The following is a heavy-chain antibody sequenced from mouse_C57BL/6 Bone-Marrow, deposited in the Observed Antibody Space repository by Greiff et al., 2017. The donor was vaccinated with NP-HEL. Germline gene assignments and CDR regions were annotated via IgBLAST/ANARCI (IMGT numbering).Heavy chain of an antibody. CDR3: ARDRAYGNYPYYYAMDY. V-gene: IGHV5-4*01. CDR1: GFTFSSYA. CDR2: ISDGGSYT. Sequence: EVKLVESGGGLVKPGGSLKLSCAASGFTFSSYAMSWVRQTPEKRLEWVATISDGGSYTYYPDNVKGRFTISRDNAKNNLYLQMSHLKSEDTAMYYCARDRAYGNYPYYYAMDYWGQGTSVTVSS. J-gene: IGHJ4*01. D-gene: IGHD2-1*01.